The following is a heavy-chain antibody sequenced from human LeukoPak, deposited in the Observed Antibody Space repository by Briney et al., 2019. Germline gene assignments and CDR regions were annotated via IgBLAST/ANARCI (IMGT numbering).Heavy chain of an antibody. J-gene: IGHJ4*02. D-gene: IGHD3-16*01. CDR1: GGTFSGYY. Sequence: PSETLSLTCAVYGGTFSGYYWSWLRQPPGKGLEGIGKINHGGSNNYNPSLKSRVTISVNTSKNQYLLKLSLSSAADTAVYYLVRGLGFASTLFDYWGEGTLGTVSS. V-gene: IGHV4-34*01. CDR2: INHGGSN. CDR3: VRGLGFASTLFDY.